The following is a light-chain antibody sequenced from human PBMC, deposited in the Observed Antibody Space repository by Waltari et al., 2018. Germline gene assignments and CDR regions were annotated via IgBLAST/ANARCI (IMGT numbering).Light chain of an antibody. J-gene: IGKJ4*01. CDR1: QSVSNY. V-gene: IGKV3-11*01. CDR3: QQRSKWPPELT. CDR2: GAS. Sequence: ELVLTQSPATLSLSPGERAPLSCRASQSVSNYLAWYQQKPGQAPRLLIYGASNRATGIPARFSGSGSGTDFTLTISSLEPEDFAVYYCQQRSKWPPELTFGGGTKVEIK.